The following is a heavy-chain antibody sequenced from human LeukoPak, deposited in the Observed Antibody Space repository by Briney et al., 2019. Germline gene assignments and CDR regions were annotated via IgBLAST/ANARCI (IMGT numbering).Heavy chain of an antibody. CDR2: IYYSGST. CDR1: GGSISSYY. V-gene: IGHV4-59*05. Sequence: SETLSLTCTVSGGSISSYYWSWIRQPPGKGLEWIGSIYYSGSTYYNPSLKSRVTISVDTSKNQFSLKLSSVTAADTAVYYCARQAAMAPIDYWGQGTLVTVSS. CDR3: ARQAAMAPIDY. D-gene: IGHD5-18*01. J-gene: IGHJ4*02.